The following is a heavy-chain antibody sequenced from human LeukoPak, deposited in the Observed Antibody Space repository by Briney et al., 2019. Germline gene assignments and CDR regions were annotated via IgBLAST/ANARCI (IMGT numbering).Heavy chain of an antibody. CDR2: IIPIFGTA. V-gene: IGHV1-69*13. J-gene: IGHJ4*02. CDR3: ARSRGSCYSCGDY. D-gene: IGHD2-15*01. Sequence: SVKVSCKASGGTFSRYAINWVRQAPGQGLEWMGGIIPIFGTANYAQKFQGRVTVTADESTSTAYMELSSLRSEDTAVYYCARSRGSCYSCGDYWGQGTLVTVSS. CDR1: GGTFSRYA.